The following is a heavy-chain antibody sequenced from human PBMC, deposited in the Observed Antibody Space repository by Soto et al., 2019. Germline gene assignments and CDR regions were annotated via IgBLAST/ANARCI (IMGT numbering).Heavy chain of an antibody. CDR3: AREYSSSWLGYYYYGMDV. V-gene: IGHV1-18*01. Sequence: ASVKVSCKASGYTFTSYGISWVRQAPGQGLEWMEWISAYNGNTNYAQKLQGRVTMTTDTSTSTAYMELRSLRSDDTAVYYCAREYSSSWLGYYYYGMDVWGQGTTVTVSS. D-gene: IGHD6-13*01. CDR1: GYTFTSYG. CDR2: ISAYNGNT. J-gene: IGHJ6*02.